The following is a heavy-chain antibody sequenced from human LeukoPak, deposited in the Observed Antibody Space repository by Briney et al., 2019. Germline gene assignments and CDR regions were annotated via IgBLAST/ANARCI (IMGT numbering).Heavy chain of an antibody. CDR3: AREYSSSSYYYYGMDV. Sequence: GASVKVSCKASGGTFSSYAISWVRQAPGQGLEWMGRIIPILGIANYAQKFQGRVTITADKSTSTAYMELSSLRSEDTAVYYCAREYSSSSYYYYGMDVWGQGTTVTVSS. D-gene: IGHD6-6*01. CDR1: GGTFSSYA. CDR2: IIPILGIA. V-gene: IGHV1-69*04. J-gene: IGHJ6*02.